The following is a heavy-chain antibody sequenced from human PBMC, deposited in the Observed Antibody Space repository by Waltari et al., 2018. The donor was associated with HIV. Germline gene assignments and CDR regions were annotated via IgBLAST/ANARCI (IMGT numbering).Heavy chain of an antibody. J-gene: IGHJ6*02. CDR3: ARLGYCGGGSYYWHHYYGMDV. Sequence: QVQLVPSVAEVKKPGASVKDSCQDAGYTFTTYCSSWVRPAPGQGLDGMGWSSGYNGDTNYAQKLQGRVTITTDTSTSTAYMELRSLRSDDAAVYYCARLGYCGGGSYYWHHYYGMDVWGQGTTVTVSS. CDR1: GYTFTTYC. V-gene: IGHV1-18*01. D-gene: IGHD2-15*01. CDR2: SSGYNGDT.